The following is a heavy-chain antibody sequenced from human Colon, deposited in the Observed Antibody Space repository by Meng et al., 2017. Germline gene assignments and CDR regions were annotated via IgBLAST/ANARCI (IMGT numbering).Heavy chain of an antibody. CDR1: GYTFTNHW. CDR3: ARYGDSGSYVANWFDA. D-gene: IGHD1-26*01. CDR2: IYPGDSDT. V-gene: IGHV5-51*01. Sequence: KVSCKGTGYTFTNHWIGWVRQMPGKGLEWMGIIYPGDSDTRYSPSFQGQVTISVDTSINTAYLQWNSLKASDTGMYYCARYGDSGSYVANWFDAWGQGTLVTVSS. J-gene: IGHJ5*02.